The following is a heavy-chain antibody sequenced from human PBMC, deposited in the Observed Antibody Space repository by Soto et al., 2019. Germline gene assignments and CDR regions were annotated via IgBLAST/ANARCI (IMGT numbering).Heavy chain of an antibody. D-gene: IGHD6-13*01. V-gene: IGHV3-30-3*01. CDR2: ISYDGSNK. CDR1: GFTFSSYA. J-gene: IGHJ3*02. CDR3: ARVVKQQLVNDAFDI. Sequence: PGGSLRLSCAASGFTFSSYAMHWVRQAPGKGLEWVAVISYDGSNKYYADSVKGRFTISRDNSKNTLYLQMNNLRAEDTAVYYCARVVKQQLVNDAFDIWGQGTMVTVSS.